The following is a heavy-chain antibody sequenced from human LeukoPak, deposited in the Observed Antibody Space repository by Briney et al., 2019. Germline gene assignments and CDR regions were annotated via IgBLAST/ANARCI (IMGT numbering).Heavy chain of an antibody. CDR3: ARGSESDSDNWFDP. D-gene: IGHD2-21*01. CDR1: GGSISSYY. V-gene: IGHV4-59*01. J-gene: IGHJ5*02. Sequence: SETLSLTCIVSGGSISSYYWRWIRQPPGKGLELIGYIYYSGSTNYNPSLKSRVTISVDTSKNQFSLKLSSVTAADTAVYHCARGSESDSDNWFDPWGQGTLVTVSS. CDR2: IYYSGST.